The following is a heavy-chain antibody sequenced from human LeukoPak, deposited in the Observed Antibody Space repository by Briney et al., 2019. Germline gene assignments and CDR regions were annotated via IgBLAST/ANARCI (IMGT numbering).Heavy chain of an antibody. CDR1: GFTFSSYG. J-gene: IGHJ4*02. Sequence: GGSLRLSCAASGFTFSSYGMNWVRQAPGKGLEWVSSISSSSGFIYYADSVKGRFTTSRDNAKNSLHLQMDSLRVEDTAVYYCARVMDIVAVVADPVDYWGQGTLVTVSS. D-gene: IGHD2-15*01. CDR3: ARVMDIVAVVADPVDY. V-gene: IGHV3-21*01. CDR2: ISSSSGFI.